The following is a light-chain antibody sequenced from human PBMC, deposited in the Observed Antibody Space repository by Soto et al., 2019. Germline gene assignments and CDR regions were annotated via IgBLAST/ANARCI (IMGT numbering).Light chain of an antibody. CDR3: QQYNSYSRT. CDR1: QAISSY. Sequence: DRQLTQAPSFLSASAGESVSITCRASQAISSYLAWYQQKPGKAPKLLIYKASSLESGVPSRFSGSGSGTEFTLTISSLQPDDFATYYCQQYNSYSRTFGQGTKVDIK. V-gene: IGKV1-5*03. CDR2: KAS. J-gene: IGKJ1*01.